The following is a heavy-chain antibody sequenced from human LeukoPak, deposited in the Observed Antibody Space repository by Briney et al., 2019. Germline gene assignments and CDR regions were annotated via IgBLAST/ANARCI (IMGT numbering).Heavy chain of an antibody. V-gene: IGHV4-34*01. CDR2: INHSGST. CDR3: ARITVTTGGVDY. J-gene: IGHJ4*02. Sequence: KPSETLSLTCAVYGGSFSGYYWSWIRQPPGKGLEWIGEINHSGSTNYNPSLKSRVTISVDTSKNQFSLKLSSVTAADTAVYYCARITVTTGGVDYWGQGTLVTVSS. CDR1: GGSFSGYY. D-gene: IGHD4-17*01.